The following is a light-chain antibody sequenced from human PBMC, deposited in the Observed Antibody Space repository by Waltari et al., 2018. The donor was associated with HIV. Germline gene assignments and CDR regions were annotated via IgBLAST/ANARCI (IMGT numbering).Light chain of an antibody. J-gene: IGLJ3*02. CDR2: LNSDGSH. V-gene: IGLV4-69*01. CDR1: SGHSSHA. CDR3: QTWGTGILV. Sequence: QLVLTQSPSASASLGASVQPTCTLSSGHSSHAIAWHQQQPEKGPRYLMKLNSDGSHSKGDGIPDRFSGSSSGAERYLTISSLQSEDEADYYCQTWGTGILVFGGGTNLTVL.